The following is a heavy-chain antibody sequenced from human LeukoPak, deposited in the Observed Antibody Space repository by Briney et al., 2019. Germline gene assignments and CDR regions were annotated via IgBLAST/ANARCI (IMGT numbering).Heavy chain of an antibody. CDR2: IGSSGSTI. CDR1: GVTFSDYH. V-gene: IGHV3-11*04. J-gene: IGHJ4*02. CDR3: ATAEQEEWLDSYYFDY. D-gene: IGHD6-19*01. Sequence: GGSLRLSCAASGVTFSDYHMSWIRQAPGKGLEWVSYIGSSGSTIYNADSVKGRFTISRDNAKNSLYLQMNSLRVEDTAVYYCATAEQEEWLDSYYFDYWGQGTLVTVSS.